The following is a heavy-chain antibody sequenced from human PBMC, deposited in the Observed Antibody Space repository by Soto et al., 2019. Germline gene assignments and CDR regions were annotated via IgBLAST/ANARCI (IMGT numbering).Heavy chain of an antibody. Sequence: EGSLRLSCTTSGFIFNTCAMHWVRQAPGKGLEWVAVMSHDGSNTLCAKSVKGRFTISRDNSKNTLYLQMNTLSTDDTAVYYCARPGSGYYVLSCHYFYYFHATDVWGQGTTVTVSS. CDR2: MSHDGSNT. J-gene: IGHJ6*02. CDR3: ARPGSGYYVLSCHYFYYFHATDV. V-gene: IGHV3-30-3*01. D-gene: IGHD3-10*02. CDR1: GFIFNTCA.